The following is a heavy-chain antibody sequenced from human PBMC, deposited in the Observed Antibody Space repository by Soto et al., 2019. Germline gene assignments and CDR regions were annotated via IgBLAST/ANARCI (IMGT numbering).Heavy chain of an antibody. CDR2: IYYSGST. V-gene: IGHV4-39*07. Sequence: SETLSLTCTVSGGSISSSSYYWGWIRQPPGKGLEWIGSIYYSGSTYYNPSLKSRVTISVDTSKNQFSLKLSPVTAADTAVYYCARSPDSSGYYPRWYYYGMDVWGQGTTVTVS. D-gene: IGHD3-22*01. CDR1: GGSISSSSYY. J-gene: IGHJ6*02. CDR3: ARSPDSSGYYPRWYYYGMDV.